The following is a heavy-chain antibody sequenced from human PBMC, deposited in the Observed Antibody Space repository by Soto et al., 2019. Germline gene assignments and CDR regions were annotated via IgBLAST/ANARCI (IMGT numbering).Heavy chain of an antibody. V-gene: IGHV3-30-3*01. CDR2: ISYDGSNK. CDR3: ARDGAPTVVTPVLAFDI. Sequence: QVQLVESGGGVVQPGRSLRLSCAASGFTFSSYAMHWVRQAPGKGLEWVAVISYDGSNKYYADSVKGRFTISRDNSKNTLYLQMNSLRAEDTAVYYCARDGAPTVVTPVLAFDIWGQGTMVTVSS. J-gene: IGHJ3*02. D-gene: IGHD4-17*01. CDR1: GFTFSSYA.